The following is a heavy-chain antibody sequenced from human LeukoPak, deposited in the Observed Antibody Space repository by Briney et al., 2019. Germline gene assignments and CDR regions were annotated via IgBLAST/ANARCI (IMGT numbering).Heavy chain of an antibody. Sequence: GGSLRLSCAASGFTFDDYAMHWVRQAPGKGLEWVSGISWNSGSIGYADSVKGRFTISRDNAKNSLYLQMNSLRAEDTAVYYCARGSPVTIGKHVSFFDYWGQGTLVTVSS. D-gene: IGHD4-17*01. CDR2: ISWNSGSI. J-gene: IGHJ4*02. CDR3: ARGSPVTIGKHVSFFDY. V-gene: IGHV3-9*01. CDR1: GFTFDDYA.